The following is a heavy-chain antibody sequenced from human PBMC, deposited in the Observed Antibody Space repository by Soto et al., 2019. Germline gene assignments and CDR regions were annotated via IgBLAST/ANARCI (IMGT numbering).Heavy chain of an antibody. Sequence: GGSLRLSCAASGFTFGSFSMNWVRQAPGKGLEWVSFISRSSSTIYYADSVKGRFTISRDNARNSLYLQMNSLRAEDTAVYYCARDSSHCSGGTCYVDSWGLGTLVTVSS. CDR2: ISRSSSTI. V-gene: IGHV3-48*01. CDR1: GFTFGSFS. J-gene: IGHJ4*02. CDR3: ARDSSHCSGGTCYVDS. D-gene: IGHD2-15*01.